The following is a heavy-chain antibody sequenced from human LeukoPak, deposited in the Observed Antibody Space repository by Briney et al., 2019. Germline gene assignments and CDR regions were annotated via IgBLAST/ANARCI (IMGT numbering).Heavy chain of an antibody. CDR1: GYTFPDYG. CDR3: ARDQNIAGRPDY. Sequence: ASVKVSXKASGYTFPDYGISWMRQAPGQGLEWVGWISGYNGHTNYAQKFQGRVTMTTDTSTSTVYMELRTLRSDDTAVYYCARDQNIAGRPDYWGQGTLVTVSS. J-gene: IGHJ4*02. CDR2: ISGYNGHT. D-gene: IGHD6-6*01. V-gene: IGHV1-18*01.